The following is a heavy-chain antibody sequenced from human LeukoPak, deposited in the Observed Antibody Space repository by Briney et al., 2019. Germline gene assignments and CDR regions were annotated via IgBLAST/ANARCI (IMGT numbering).Heavy chain of an antibody. CDR1: GFTFSSYA. Sequence: SGGSLRLPCAASGFTFSSYAMTWVRQAPGKGLEWVSTLSGNGGTIFYADSVKGRFTISRDNSKNTLYLQMNSLRAEDTAVYYCAKDRYGAVAGCLDYWGQGTLVTVSS. CDR3: AKDRYGAVAGCLDY. V-gene: IGHV3-23*01. CDR2: LSGNGGTI. D-gene: IGHD6-19*01. J-gene: IGHJ4*02.